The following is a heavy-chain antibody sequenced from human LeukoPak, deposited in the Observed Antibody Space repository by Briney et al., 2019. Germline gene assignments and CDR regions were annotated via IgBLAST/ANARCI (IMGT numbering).Heavy chain of an antibody. CDR2: ISYDGSNK. Sequence: GGSLRLSCAASGFTFTNFAMHWVRQTPGKGLEWVAFISYDGSNKYYADSVQGRFTISRDNSKNTLYVQMNSLRAEDTAVYYCARGVDYYGSGSLRSSDYWGQGTLVTVSS. J-gene: IGHJ4*02. CDR1: GFTFTNFA. CDR3: ARGVDYYGSGSLRSSDY. D-gene: IGHD3-10*01. V-gene: IGHV3-30*04.